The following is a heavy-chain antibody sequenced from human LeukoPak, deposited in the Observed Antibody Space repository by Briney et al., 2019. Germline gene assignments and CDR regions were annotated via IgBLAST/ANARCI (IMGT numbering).Heavy chain of an antibody. Sequence: GGSLRLSCAASGFTFSSYGMHWVRQAPGKGLEWVAFIRYDGSNKYYADSVKGRFTISRDNSKNTLYLQMNSLRAEDTAVYYFAKDPQKKRPTLYYMDVWGKGTPVTVSS. J-gene: IGHJ6*03. CDR3: AKDPQKKRPTLYYMDV. CDR2: IRYDGSNK. V-gene: IGHV3-30*02. CDR1: GFTFSSYG. D-gene: IGHD1-1*01.